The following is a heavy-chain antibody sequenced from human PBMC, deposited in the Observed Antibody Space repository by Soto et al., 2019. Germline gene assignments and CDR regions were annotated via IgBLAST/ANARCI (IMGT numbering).Heavy chain of an antibody. J-gene: IGHJ6*02. V-gene: IGHV1-2*04. CDR1: GYTFTGYY. Sequence: RASVKVSCKASGYTFTGYYMHWVRQAPGQGLEWMGWINPNSGGTNYAQKFQGWVTMTRDTSISTAYMELSRLRSDDTAVYYCARGLGYCSSTRCVGAEHGTEYYYYYGMDVWGQGTTVTVSS. CDR3: ARGLGYCSSTRCVGAEHGTEYYYYYGMDV. D-gene: IGHD2-2*01. CDR2: INPNSGGT.